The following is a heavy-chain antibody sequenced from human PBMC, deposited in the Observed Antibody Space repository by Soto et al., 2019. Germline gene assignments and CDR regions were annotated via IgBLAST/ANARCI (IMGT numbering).Heavy chain of an antibody. D-gene: IGHD6-6*01. CDR1: GGSFSGYY. CDR3: ASNSIAARLVY. CDR2: INRSGST. J-gene: IGHJ4*02. Sequence: SETLSLTCAVYGGSFSGYYWSWIRQPPGKGLEWIGEINRSGSTNYNPSLKSRVTISVDTSKNQFSLKLSSVTAADTAVYYCASNSIAARLVYWGQGTLVTVSS. V-gene: IGHV4-34*01.